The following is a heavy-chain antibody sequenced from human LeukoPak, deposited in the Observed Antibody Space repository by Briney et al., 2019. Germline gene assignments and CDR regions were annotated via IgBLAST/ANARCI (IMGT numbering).Heavy chain of an antibody. CDR1: GASISSYY. J-gene: IGHJ6*02. D-gene: IGHD1-26*01. Sequence: SETLSLTCTVSGASISSYYWSWVRQPPGKGLEWIGHVHVSGSTSYNPSLKSRVSVSVDTSKNQFSLRLNSVTAAGTAVYYCARHGIVGATNYYYGMDVWGQGTTVTVSS. CDR3: ARHGIVGATNYYYGMDV. CDR2: VHVSGST. V-gene: IGHV4-4*07.